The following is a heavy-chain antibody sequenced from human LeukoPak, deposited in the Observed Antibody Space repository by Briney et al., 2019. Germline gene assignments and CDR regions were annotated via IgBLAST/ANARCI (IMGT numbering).Heavy chain of an antibody. V-gene: IGHV3-21*01. J-gene: IGHJ4*02. CDR3: ARDFTQWLVDPELDY. D-gene: IGHD6-19*01. CDR1: GFTFSSYS. CDR2: ISSSSSYI. Sequence: GGSLRLSCAASGFTFSSYSMNWVRQAPGKGLEWVSSISSSSSYIYYADSVKGRFTISRDNAKNSLYLQMNSLRAEDTAVYYCARDFTQWLVDPELDYRGQGTLVTVSS.